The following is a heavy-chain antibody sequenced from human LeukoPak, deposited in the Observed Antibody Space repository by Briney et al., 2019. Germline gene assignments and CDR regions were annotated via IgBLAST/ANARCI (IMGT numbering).Heavy chain of an antibody. CDR2: IYYSGST. D-gene: IGHD6-19*01. CDR1: GCSISSYY. V-gene: IGHV4-59*01. Sequence: SATLSLTCTVSGCSISSYYWSWIRQPPGKGLEWIGYIYYSGSTNYNPSLKSLVTISVDTSKNQFSLKLSSVTAADTAVYYCARDLTVIAVAGTDDYYYYGMDVWGQGITVTVSS. J-gene: IGHJ6*02. CDR3: ARDLTVIAVAGTDDYYYYGMDV.